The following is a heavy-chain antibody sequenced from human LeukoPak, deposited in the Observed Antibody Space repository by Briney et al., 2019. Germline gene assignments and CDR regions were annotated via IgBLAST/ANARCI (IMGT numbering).Heavy chain of an antibody. Sequence: SKTLSLTCAVYGGSFSGYFWSWIRQPPGKGLEWIGEIYHTGNTMYDPSLKSRVTISLDTSKMHFSLNLTSVTAADTAVYYCTRGLTIDYGGQGTLVTVSS. J-gene: IGHJ4*02. CDR1: GGSFSGYF. CDR3: TRGLTIDY. V-gene: IGHV4-34*01. CDR2: IYHTGNT.